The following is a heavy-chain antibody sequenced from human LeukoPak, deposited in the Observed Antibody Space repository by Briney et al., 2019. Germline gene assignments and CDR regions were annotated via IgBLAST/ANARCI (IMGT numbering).Heavy chain of an antibody. D-gene: IGHD3-16*01. J-gene: IGHJ5*02. CDR2: IYYSGST. CDR1: GGSISSSSYY. V-gene: IGHV4-39*07. Sequence: PSETLSLTCTVSGGSISSSSYYWGWIRQPPGKGLEWIGSIYYSGSTYYNPSLKSRVTISVDTSKNQFSLKLSSVTAADTAVYYWAGVGGTNDSHWFDPLGQGTLVTVSS. CDR3: AGVGGTNDSHWFDP.